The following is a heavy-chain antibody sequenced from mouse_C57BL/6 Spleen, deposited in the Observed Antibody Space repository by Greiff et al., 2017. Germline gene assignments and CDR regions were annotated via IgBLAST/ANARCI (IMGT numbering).Heavy chain of an antibody. V-gene: IGHV1-4*01. CDR1: GYTFTSYT. CDR2: INPSSGYT. J-gene: IGHJ2*01. CDR3: ARGVGVVATFDY. D-gene: IGHD1-1*01. Sequence: VQLQQSGAELARPGASVKMSCKASGYTFTSYTMHWVKQRPGQGLEWIGYINPSSGYTKYNQKFKDKATLTADKSSSTAYMQLSSLTSEDSAVYYGARGVGVVATFDYWGQGTTLTVSS.